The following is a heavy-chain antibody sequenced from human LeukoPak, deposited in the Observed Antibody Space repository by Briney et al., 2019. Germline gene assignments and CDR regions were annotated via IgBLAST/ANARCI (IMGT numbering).Heavy chain of an antibody. CDR3: ASGGFGELY. J-gene: IGHJ4*02. D-gene: IGHD3-10*01. V-gene: IGHV3-21*01. CDR2: ISYSSSHI. CDR1: GFTFSSYS. Sequence: GGSLRLSCAASGFTFSSYSMNWVRQAPGKGLEWVSSISYSSSHIYYADSVEGRFAISRDDAKNSLYLQMNSLRVEDTAVYYCASGGFGELYWGQGILVTVSS.